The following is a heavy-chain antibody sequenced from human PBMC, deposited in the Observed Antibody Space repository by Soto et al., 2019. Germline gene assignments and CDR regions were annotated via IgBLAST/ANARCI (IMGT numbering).Heavy chain of an antibody. CDR2: IYHSGNT. Sequence: SETLSLTCTVSGGPITSGDHYWSWIRQHPGKGLEWLGHIYHSGNTYYSPSLKSRISMSVDTSTNQFSLNLYSVTAADTAVYYCARGNFGYDYWGQGAQVTVSS. V-gene: IGHV4-31*03. J-gene: IGHJ4*02. CDR3: ARGNFGYDY. CDR1: GGPITSGDHY. D-gene: IGHD4-4*01.